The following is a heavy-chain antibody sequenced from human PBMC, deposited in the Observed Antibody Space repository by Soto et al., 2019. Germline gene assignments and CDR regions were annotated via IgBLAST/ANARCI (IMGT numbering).Heavy chain of an antibody. D-gene: IGHD3-3*01. Sequence: LSLTCAVSGYSISSGYYWGWIRQPPGKGLEWIGSIYHSGSTYYNPSLKSRVTISVDTSKNQFSLKLSSVTAADTAVYYCARAYDFWSGYYIDWGQGTLVTVSS. CDR1: GYSISSGYY. CDR3: ARAYDFWSGYYID. J-gene: IGHJ4*02. V-gene: IGHV4-38-2*01. CDR2: IYHSGST.